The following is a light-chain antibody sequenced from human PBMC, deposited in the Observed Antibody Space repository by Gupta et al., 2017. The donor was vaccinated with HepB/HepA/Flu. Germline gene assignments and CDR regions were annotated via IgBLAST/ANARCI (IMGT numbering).Light chain of an antibody. Sequence: QSVLTQPTTVSGALGQRVTISCTGCSSNIGAGYDVHWYQQLPGTAPKLLIYGNSNRPSGVPDRFSGSKSGTSASLAITGLQAEDEADYYCQSYDSSLSAYVVFGGGTKLTVL. J-gene: IGLJ2*01. CDR3: QSYDSSLSAYVV. CDR2: GNS. V-gene: IGLV1-40*01. CDR1: SSNIGAGYD.